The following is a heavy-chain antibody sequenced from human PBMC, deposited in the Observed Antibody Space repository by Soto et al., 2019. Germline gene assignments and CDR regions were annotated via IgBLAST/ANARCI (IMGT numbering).Heavy chain of an antibody. CDR1: GGTFSSYA. D-gene: IGHD3-3*02. Sequence: SGKVSCKASGGTFSSYAISWVRQAPGQGLEWMGGIIPIFGTANYAQKFQGRVTITADESTSTAYMELSSLRSEDTAVYYCARFKHFWSGYPSYFDYWGQGTLVTVSS. J-gene: IGHJ4*02. CDR3: ARFKHFWSGYPSYFDY. V-gene: IGHV1-69*13. CDR2: IIPIFGTA.